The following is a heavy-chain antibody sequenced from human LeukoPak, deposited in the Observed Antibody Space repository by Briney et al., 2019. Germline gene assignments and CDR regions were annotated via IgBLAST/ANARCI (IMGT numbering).Heavy chain of an antibody. D-gene: IGHD3-10*01. J-gene: IGHJ3*02. CDR1: GFTVSSNY. CDR2: IYSGGST. Sequence: GGSLRLSCAASGFTVSSNYMSWVRQAPGKGLEWVSVIYSGGSTYYADSVKGRFTISRDNSKNTLYLQMNSLRAEDTAVYYCAKSLALPTYYYGSGSSGNAFDIWGQGTMVTVSS. V-gene: IGHV3-53*01. CDR3: AKSLALPTYYYGSGSSGNAFDI.